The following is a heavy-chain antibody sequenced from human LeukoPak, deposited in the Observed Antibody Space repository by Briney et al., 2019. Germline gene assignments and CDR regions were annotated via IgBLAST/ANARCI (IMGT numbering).Heavy chain of an antibody. CDR2: INWNGGST. J-gene: IGHJ4*02. CDR1: GFTFDGYG. V-gene: IGHV3-20*04. D-gene: IGHD6-19*01. Sequence: GGSLRLSCAASGFTFDGYGMSWVRQAPGKGLEWVSGINWNGGSTGYADSVKGRFTISRDNAKNSLYLRMNSLRAEDTALYYCARARIAVAGTPDYWGQGTLVTVSS. CDR3: ARARIAVAGTPDY.